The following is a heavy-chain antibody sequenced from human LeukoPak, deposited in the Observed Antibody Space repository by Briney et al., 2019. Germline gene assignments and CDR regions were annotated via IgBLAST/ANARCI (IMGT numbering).Heavy chain of an antibody. CDR1: GFTFSSYA. V-gene: IGHV3-23*01. CDR3: AKVMVRGVYYFDY. CDR2: ISGSGGST. D-gene: IGHD3-10*01. J-gene: IGHJ4*02. Sequence: GGSLRLSCAASGFTFSSYAMSWVRQAPGKGLEWVSAISGSGGSTYYADSVKGRFTISRDNSKNTLYLQMNSLRAEDTAIYYCAKVMVRGVYYFDYWGQGTLVTVSS.